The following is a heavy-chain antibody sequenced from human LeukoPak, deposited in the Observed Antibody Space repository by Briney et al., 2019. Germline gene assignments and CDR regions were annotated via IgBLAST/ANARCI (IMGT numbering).Heavy chain of an antibody. CDR1: GFTFTSSA. J-gene: IGHJ6*04. D-gene: IGHD1-1*01. Sequence: SVKLSCKASGFTFTSSAVQWVRQARGQRLGWIGWIVVGSGNTNYAQKFQERVTITRDMSTSTAYMELSNLRSEDTAVYYCAADETTGTTFYYGMDVWGKGTTVTVSS. V-gene: IGHV1-58*01. CDR3: AADETTGTTFYYGMDV. CDR2: IVVGSGNT.